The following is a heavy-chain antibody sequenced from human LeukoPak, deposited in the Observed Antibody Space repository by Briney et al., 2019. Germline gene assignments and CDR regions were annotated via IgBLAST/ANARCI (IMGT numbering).Heavy chain of an antibody. CDR1: GFILSNYA. CDR3: AKDSANWRGDFDN. Sequence: GGSLRLSCAASGFILSNYAMTWVRQAPGRGLEWVSAISGSGGSTHNADSVKGRFTISRDNTKNTLYLQMNSLRAEDTAVYYCAKDSANWRGDFDNWGQGTLVTVSS. CDR2: ISGSGGST. D-gene: IGHD1-20*01. J-gene: IGHJ4*02. V-gene: IGHV3-23*01.